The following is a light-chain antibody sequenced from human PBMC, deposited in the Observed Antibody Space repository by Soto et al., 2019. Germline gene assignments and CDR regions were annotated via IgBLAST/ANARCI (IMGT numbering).Light chain of an antibody. J-gene: IGKJ1*01. CDR1: QSVSNN. Sequence: EMVMTQSPATLSVSPGERATLSCRASQSVSNNLAWYQQKPGQPPRLLVYRASTRATGIPARFSGSGSGTEFTLTISSLQSEDFAVYYCQHYNNWPPWTFGQGTKVEIK. V-gene: IGKV3-15*01. CDR2: RAS. CDR3: QHYNNWPPWT.